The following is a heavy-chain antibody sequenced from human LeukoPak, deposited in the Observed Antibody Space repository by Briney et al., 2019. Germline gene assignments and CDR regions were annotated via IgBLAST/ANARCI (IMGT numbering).Heavy chain of an antibody. J-gene: IGHJ4*02. CDR3: ARGAFQGSSWFDY. CDR2: INPNSGGT. V-gene: IGHV1-2*02. D-gene: IGHD6-13*01. Sequence: GASVKVSCKASGYTFTGYYMHWVRQAPGRGHEWMGWINPNSGGTNYAQNFQGRVTMTRDTSISTAYMELSRLRSDDTAVYYCARGAFQGSSWFDYWGQGTLVTVSS. CDR1: GYTFTGYY.